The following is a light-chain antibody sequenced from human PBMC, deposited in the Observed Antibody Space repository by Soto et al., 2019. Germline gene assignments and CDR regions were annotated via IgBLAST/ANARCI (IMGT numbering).Light chain of an antibody. CDR2: GAS. CDR3: QQYNNWPLYT. J-gene: IGKJ2*01. V-gene: IGKV3-15*01. Sequence: EIVMTQSPATLSVSPGERATLSCRASHSVSSNLAWNQQRPGQAPRLLIYGASTRATGIPARFSGSGSGTEFTLTISSLQSEDFAVYYCQQYNNWPLYTFGQGTKLEIK. CDR1: HSVSSN.